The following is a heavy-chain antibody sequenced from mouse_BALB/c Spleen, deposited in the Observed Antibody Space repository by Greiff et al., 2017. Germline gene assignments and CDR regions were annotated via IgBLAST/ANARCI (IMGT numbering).Heavy chain of an antibody. CDR3: ARDHSTMIMSGYFDY. CDR2: ISYDGSN. Sequence: EVKLQESGPGLVKPSQSLSLTCSVTGYSITSGYYWNWIRQFPGNKLEWMGYISYDGSNNYNPSLKNRISITRDTSKNQFFLKLNSVTTEDTATYYCARDHSTMIMSGYFDYWGQGTTLTVSS. CDR1: GYSITSGYY. J-gene: IGHJ2*01. V-gene: IGHV3-6*02. D-gene: IGHD2-4*01.